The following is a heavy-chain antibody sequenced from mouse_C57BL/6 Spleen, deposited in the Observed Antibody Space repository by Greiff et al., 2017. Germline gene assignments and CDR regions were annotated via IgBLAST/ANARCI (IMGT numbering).Heavy chain of an antibody. CDR1: GYTFTDYY. D-gene: IGHD1-1*01. J-gene: IGHJ2*01. Sequence: VQLQQSGPELVKPGASVKISCKASGYTFTDYYMNWVKQSHGKSLEWIGDINPNNGGTSYNQKFKGKATLTVDKSSSTAYMELRSLTSEDSAVXYCARSHYGSSYFDYWGQGTTLTVSS. CDR3: ARSHYGSSYFDY. CDR2: INPNNGGT. V-gene: IGHV1-26*01.